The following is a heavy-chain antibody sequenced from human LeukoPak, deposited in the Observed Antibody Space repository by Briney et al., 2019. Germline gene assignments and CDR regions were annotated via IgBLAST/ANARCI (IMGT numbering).Heavy chain of an antibody. V-gene: IGHV4-38-2*02. J-gene: IGHJ5*02. D-gene: IGHD3-3*01. Sequence: SETLSLTCTVPGYSISSGYYWGWIRPPPGKGLEWIGSIYHSGSAYYNPSLKSRVTISVDTSKNQFSLKLSSVTAADTAVYYCARDFPWYYDFWSGYQNWFDPWGQGTLVTVSS. CDR2: IYHSGSA. CDR3: ARDFPWYYDFWSGYQNWFDP. CDR1: GYSISSGYY.